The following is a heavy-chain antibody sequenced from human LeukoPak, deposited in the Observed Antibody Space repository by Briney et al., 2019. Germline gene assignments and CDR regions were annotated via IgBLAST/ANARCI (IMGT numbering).Heavy chain of an antibody. CDR1: GFTLSSYG. D-gene: IGHD2-15*01. J-gene: IGHJ4*02. V-gene: IGHV3-30*03. CDR2: ISYDGSQK. CDR3: ARDPGYCSGGSCYSYYFDY. Sequence: GESLRLSCVASGFTLSSYGMHWVRQAPGKGLEWVALISYDGSQKYYADSVKGRFTVSRDNSKSLLYLQMDSLRAEDTAVYYCARDPGYCSGGSCYSYYFDYWGQGTLVTVSS.